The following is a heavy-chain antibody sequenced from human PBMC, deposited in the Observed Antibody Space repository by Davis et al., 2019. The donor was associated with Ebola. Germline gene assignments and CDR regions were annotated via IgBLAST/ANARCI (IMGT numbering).Heavy chain of an antibody. V-gene: IGHV4-59*11. D-gene: IGHD2-21*01. CDR3: ARDTRPCGGDCYDDTFDM. Sequence: PSETLSLTCTVSGVSITTHFWSWIRQSPGKGLYWVGYIHHGGSANSNPSLKSRATFSIDTSKSQVSLKLTSVTAADTAVYYCARDTRPCGGDCYDDTFDMWGQGTMVIVSS. CDR2: IHHGGSA. J-gene: IGHJ3*02. CDR1: GVSITTHF.